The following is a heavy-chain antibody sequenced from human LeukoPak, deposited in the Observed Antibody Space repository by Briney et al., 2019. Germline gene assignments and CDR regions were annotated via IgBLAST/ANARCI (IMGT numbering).Heavy chain of an antibody. CDR1: GYTFTSYG. J-gene: IGHJ4*02. CDR3: ARSEYYYGSGSYYPFDY. Sequence: ASVKVSCKASGYTFTSYGISWVRQAPGQGLEWMGWISAYNGNTNYAQKLQGRVTMTTDTSTSTAYMELRSLRSDDTAVYYCARSEYYYGSGSYYPFDYRGQGTLVTVSS. V-gene: IGHV1-18*01. CDR2: ISAYNGNT. D-gene: IGHD3-10*01.